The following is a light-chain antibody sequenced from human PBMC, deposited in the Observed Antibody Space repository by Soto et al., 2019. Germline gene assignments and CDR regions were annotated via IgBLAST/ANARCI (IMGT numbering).Light chain of an antibody. CDR3: QQYCSSPLT. CDR2: GAS. V-gene: IGKV3-20*01. Sequence: EMVLTQSPGTLSLSPGERATLSCRASQSVSSSYLAWYQQKPGQAPRLLIYGASSRATGIPDRFSGSGSGTDFTLTISRLEPEDLAVYYCQQYCSSPLTFGGGTKVEIK. J-gene: IGKJ4*01. CDR1: QSVSSSY.